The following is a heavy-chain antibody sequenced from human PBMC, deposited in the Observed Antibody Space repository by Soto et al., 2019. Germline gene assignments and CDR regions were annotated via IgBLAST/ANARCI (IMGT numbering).Heavy chain of an antibody. CDR3: ASSTGANYGEYGGGFNC. CDR2: IYYSGNT. D-gene: IGHD4-17*01. J-gene: IGHJ4*02. Sequence: SETLSLTCTVSTGSISSSNYFWGWIRQPPGKGLEWVGSIYYSGNTYYNPSVKSRVTVSVDSSKNQFSLKLSSVTAADTAVYYCASSTGANYGEYGGGFNCWGQGTLVTVSS. V-gene: IGHV4-39*01. CDR1: TGSISSSNYF.